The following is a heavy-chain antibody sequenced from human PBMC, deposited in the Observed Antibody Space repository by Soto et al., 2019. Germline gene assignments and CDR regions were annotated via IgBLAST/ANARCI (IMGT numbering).Heavy chain of an antibody. D-gene: IGHD1-26*01. CDR1: GFTFNDYA. J-gene: IGHJ4*02. V-gene: IGHV3-9*01. CDR2: ISWNSGSI. CDR3: AKSCVFPQYFDY. Sequence: EVQLVESGGGLVQPGRSLRLSCAASGFTFNDYAMHWIRQAPGKGLEWVSGISWNSGSIGSADSMKGRFTIYRDNAKNSLYLQMNSLRTDDTALYYCAKSCVFPQYFDYWGQGTLVTVSS.